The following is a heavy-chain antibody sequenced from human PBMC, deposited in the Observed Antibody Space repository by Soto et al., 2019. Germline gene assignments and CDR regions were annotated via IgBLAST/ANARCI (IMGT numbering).Heavy chain of an antibody. CDR3: ARDTPPTDY. CDR1: GYTFTSYH. Sequence: QVQLVQSGAEVKKPGASVEVSCKTSGYTFTSYHISWVRQPPGQGLEWMGWISAYNSNTNYAQKFQGRVTMTTDTLTSTAYMEMRSLRSADTDLYYCARDTPPTDYWGKGTLVPVSS. V-gene: IGHV1-18*01. CDR2: ISAYNSNT. J-gene: IGHJ4*02.